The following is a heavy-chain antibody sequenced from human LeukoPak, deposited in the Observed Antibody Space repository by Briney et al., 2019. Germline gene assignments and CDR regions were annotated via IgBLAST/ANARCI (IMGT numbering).Heavy chain of an antibody. D-gene: IGHD4-17*01. V-gene: IGHV3-23*01. CDR1: GFTFSSYA. CDR3: AKAVYYGDYGGWFDP. J-gene: IGHJ5*02. Sequence: GGSLRLSCAASGFTFSSYAMSWLRQAPGKGLEWDSAISGSGGSTYYADSVKGRFTISRDNSKNTLYLQMNSLRAEDTAVYYCAKAVYYGDYGGWFDPWGQGTLVTVSS. CDR2: ISGSGGST.